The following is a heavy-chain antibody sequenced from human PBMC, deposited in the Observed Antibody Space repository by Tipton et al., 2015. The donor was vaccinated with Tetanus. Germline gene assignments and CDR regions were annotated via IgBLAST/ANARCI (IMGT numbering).Heavy chain of an antibody. V-gene: IGHV4-59*01. J-gene: IGHJ4*02. CDR1: GASISPYY. CDR2: IHDSGTT. Sequence: GLVKPSETLSLTCAVSGASISPYYWSWIRQPPGKGLEWIGSIHDSGTTNYNPSLKSRLTMSVDTSNNLFSLKLTSVTAADTAVYYCARGTGDYWGQGTLVTVSS. CDR3: ARGTGDY. D-gene: IGHD1-14*01.